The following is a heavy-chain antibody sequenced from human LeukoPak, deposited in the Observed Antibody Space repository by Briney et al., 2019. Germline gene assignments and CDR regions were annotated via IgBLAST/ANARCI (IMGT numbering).Heavy chain of an antibody. Sequence: ASVKVSCKASGYTFTTYNINWVRQAPGQGLEWMGWISGYNGNTNYAQKLQGRVTMTTDTSTSTAYMELRSLRSDDTAVYYCARRQGSYYYDSSGYYDYWGQGTLVTVSS. D-gene: IGHD3-22*01. V-gene: IGHV1-18*01. CDR2: ISGYNGNT. CDR3: ARRQGSYYYDSSGYYDY. J-gene: IGHJ4*02. CDR1: GYTFTTYN.